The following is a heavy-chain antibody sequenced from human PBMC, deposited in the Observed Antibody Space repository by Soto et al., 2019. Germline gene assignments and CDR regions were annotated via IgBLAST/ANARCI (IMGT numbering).Heavy chain of an antibody. CDR1: GFNFSSFG. D-gene: IGHD6-19*01. Sequence: QVQLVESGGGVVQSGSSLRLSCAASGFNFSSFGMHWVRQAPGKGLEWVALMSYDGSSKYYQDSLKGRFTISRDKSKNTLYLQMSSLRVEDTAVYYCAKDRGWSSADLEYWGQGTLVTVSS. J-gene: IGHJ4*02. CDR2: MSYDGSSK. CDR3: AKDRGWSSADLEY. V-gene: IGHV3-30*18.